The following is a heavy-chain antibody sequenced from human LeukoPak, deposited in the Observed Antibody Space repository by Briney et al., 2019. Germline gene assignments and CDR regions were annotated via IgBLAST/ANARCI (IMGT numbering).Heavy chain of an antibody. J-gene: IGHJ4*02. D-gene: IGHD6-19*01. CDR1: GFTFTSYA. V-gene: IGHV3-23*01. Sequence: GGSLRLSCAASGFTFTSYAMSWVRQAPGKGLEWVSTISDSGGSTYYADSVKGRFTISRDNSKNTLYLQLNSLRAEDTTVYYCARGQWLVTSSFDSWGQGTLVTVSS. CDR2: ISDSGGST. CDR3: ARGQWLVTSSFDS.